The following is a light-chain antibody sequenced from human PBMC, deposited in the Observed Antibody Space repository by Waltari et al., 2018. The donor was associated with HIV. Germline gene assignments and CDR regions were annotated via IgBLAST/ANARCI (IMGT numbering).Light chain of an antibody. Sequence: EIVMTQSPVALSASLGERVTLSCRASQSVGTSVAWDQQRPGQAPGVLIYSVSTRAAGVPARFSGSGSGTDFTLTISSLQPEDYAVYFCQQYEKWPPLTFGGGTKV. J-gene: IGKJ4*01. CDR1: QSVGTS. CDR3: QQYEKWPPLT. CDR2: SVS. V-gene: IGKV3-15*01.